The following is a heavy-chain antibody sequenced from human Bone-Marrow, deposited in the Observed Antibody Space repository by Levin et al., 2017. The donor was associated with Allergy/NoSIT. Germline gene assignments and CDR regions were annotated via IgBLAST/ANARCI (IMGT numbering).Heavy chain of an antibody. V-gene: IGHV4-34*01. CDR2: INFNGIT. CDR3: GRGGEVTYQYYFDY. Sequence: SSETLSLTCAVSGESFSGYFWTWIRQSPGQGLEWLGQINFNGITTYNPSLERRVVLSVDPTKGQFSLKWNYVNAADTAVDLCGRGGEVTYQYYFDYWGQGTPVTVSS. D-gene: IGHD2-2*01. J-gene: IGHJ4*02. CDR1: GESFSGYF.